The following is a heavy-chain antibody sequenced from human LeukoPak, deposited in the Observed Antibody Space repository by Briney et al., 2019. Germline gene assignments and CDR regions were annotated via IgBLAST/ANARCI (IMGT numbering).Heavy chain of an antibody. CDR3: ARGISVGFYYYGSGSYPPGMDV. CDR1: GGSFSGYY. CDR2: INHSGST. J-gene: IGHJ6*02. D-gene: IGHD3-10*01. V-gene: IGHV4-34*01. Sequence: SETLSLTRAVYGGSFSGYYWSWIRQPPGKGLEWIGEINHSGSTNYNPSLKSRVTISVDTSKNQFSLKLSSVTAADTAVYYCARGISVGFYYYGSGSYPPGMDVWGQGTTVTVSS.